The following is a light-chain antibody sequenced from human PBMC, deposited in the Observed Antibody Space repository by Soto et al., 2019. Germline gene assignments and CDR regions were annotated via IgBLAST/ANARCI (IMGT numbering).Light chain of an antibody. Sequence: DIPMTQSPSTLSASVGDRVIITCRASQSLSGWLAWYQQKPGKAPKLLIYDASSLESGVPSRFSGSGSGTEFTLTISSLQSDDFATYYCQQYSSYWTFGQGTKVEAK. CDR1: QSLSGW. CDR2: DAS. CDR3: QQYSSYWT. J-gene: IGKJ1*01. V-gene: IGKV1-5*01.